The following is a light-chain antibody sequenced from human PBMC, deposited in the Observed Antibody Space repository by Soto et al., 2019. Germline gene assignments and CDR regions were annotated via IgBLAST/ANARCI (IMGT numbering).Light chain of an antibody. J-gene: IGKJ1*01. Sequence: DIQMTQSPSTLSASVGDRVTITCRASQSVSRWFAWYQQKPGKAPKLLIYKASTLESGVPSRFSGSGSGTEFPLAISSLQPDDSATYYCQQYNDNWTFGQGTKVEIK. CDR3: QQYNDNWT. CDR2: KAS. CDR1: QSVSRW. V-gene: IGKV1-5*03.